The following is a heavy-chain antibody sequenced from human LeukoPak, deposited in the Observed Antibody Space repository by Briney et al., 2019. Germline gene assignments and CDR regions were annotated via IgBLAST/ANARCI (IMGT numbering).Heavy chain of an antibody. CDR3: ARDGGDYYDSSGEAALDY. J-gene: IGHJ4*02. CDR1: GFTFSTYT. Sequence: GGSLRLSCAASGFTFSTYTMNWVRQAPGKGLEWVSYISPSSSAIYYADSVKGRFTISRDNAKNSLYLQMNSLRAEDTAVYYCARDGGDYYDSSGEAALDYWGQGTLVTVSS. CDR2: ISPSSSAI. V-gene: IGHV3-48*01. D-gene: IGHD3-22*01.